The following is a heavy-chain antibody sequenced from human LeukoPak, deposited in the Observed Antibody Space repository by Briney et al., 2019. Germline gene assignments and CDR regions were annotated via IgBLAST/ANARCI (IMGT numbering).Heavy chain of an antibody. CDR1: GYSFTNFG. Sequence: GASVKVSCKASGYSFTNFGISWVRQAPGQGVEWMGWISADNGNANYAQKLQGRVTMTTDTSTSTAYMELRSLRSDDTAVYYCARDSCSGGSCYLGYWGQGTLVTVSS. V-gene: IGHV1-18*01. D-gene: IGHD2-15*01. CDR2: ISADNGNA. J-gene: IGHJ4*02. CDR3: ARDSCSGGSCYLGY.